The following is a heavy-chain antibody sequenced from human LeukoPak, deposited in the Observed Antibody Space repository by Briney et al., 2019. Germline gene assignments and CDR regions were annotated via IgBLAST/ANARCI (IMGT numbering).Heavy chain of an antibody. Sequence: PGGSLRLSCAASGFTFSSYGMDWVRQAPGKGLEWVSVISGNGGSTYYAESVKGRFTISRDNSKNTLYLQMNSLRAEDTAVYYCAKGPGDYGVGYYYYYMDVWGKGTTVTVSS. CDR3: AKGPGDYGVGYYYYYMDV. J-gene: IGHJ6*03. CDR1: GFTFSSYG. D-gene: IGHD4-17*01. V-gene: IGHV3-23*01. CDR2: ISGNGGST.